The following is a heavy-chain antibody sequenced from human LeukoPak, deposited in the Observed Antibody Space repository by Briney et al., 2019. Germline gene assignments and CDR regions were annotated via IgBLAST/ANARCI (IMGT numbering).Heavy chain of an antibody. Sequence: EGSLRLSCAGSGFTFSDFWMTWVRQTPGKGLEWVSYISSSGSTIYYADSVKGRFTISRDNAKKILYLQMNSLRAEDTAVYYCARDNTSPPDYWGQGTLVTVSS. D-gene: IGHD2-2*01. CDR1: GFTFSDFW. CDR2: ISSSGSTI. J-gene: IGHJ4*02. CDR3: ARDNTSPPDY. V-gene: IGHV3-11*01.